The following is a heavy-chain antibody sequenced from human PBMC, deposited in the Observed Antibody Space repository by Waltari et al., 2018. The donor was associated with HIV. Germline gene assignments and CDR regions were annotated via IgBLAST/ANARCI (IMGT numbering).Heavy chain of an antibody. D-gene: IGHD2-2*01. Sequence: EVQLVESGGGLVQPGGSLRLSCAASGFTFSSYWMSWVRQAPGKGLEWVANIKQDGSEKYDVDSVKGRITISRDNAKNSLYLQMNSLRAEDTAVYYCARDYSSTSCYYFDYWGQGTLVTVSS. CDR3: ARDYSSTSCYYFDY. CDR2: IKQDGSEK. J-gene: IGHJ4*02. V-gene: IGHV3-7*01. CDR1: GFTFSSYW.